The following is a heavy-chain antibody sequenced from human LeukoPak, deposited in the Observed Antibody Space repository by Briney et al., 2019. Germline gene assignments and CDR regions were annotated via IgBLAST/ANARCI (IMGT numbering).Heavy chain of an antibody. J-gene: IGHJ4*02. CDR2: ISGSGGST. V-gene: IGHV3-23*01. Sequence: QSGGSLRLSCAASGFTFSSYAMSWVRQAPGKGLEGVSPISGSGGSTFYADSVKGRFTIPRDNSKNTLYLQMNSLRAEDTAVYYCAKQGCSGGGCYFDYWGQGTLVTVSS. CDR3: AKQGCSGGGCYFDY. D-gene: IGHD2-15*01. CDR1: GFTFSSYA.